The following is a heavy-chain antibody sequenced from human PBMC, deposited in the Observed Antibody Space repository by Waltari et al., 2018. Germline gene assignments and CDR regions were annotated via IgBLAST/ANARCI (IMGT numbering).Heavy chain of an antibody. J-gene: IGHJ3*01. CDR3: ARQQWTNDALDV. D-gene: IGHD6-19*01. CDR2: ISGGGDIT. CDR1: GDRFSSYA. V-gene: IGHV3-23*01. Sequence: EVRLLESGGGAVRPGGSLRLSCEASGDRFSSYAMSWVRQAPGKGLGGVSGISGGGDITYHADSVRGRFSISRDNTRNIMFLHMKDLRVDDTGLYSCARQQWTNDALDVWGNGTVVSVS.